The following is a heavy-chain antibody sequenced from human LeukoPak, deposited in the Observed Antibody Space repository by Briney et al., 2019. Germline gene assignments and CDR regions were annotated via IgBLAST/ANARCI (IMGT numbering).Heavy chain of an antibody. CDR2: ISAYNGNT. CDR3: ARVEGDIVVVPAAISS. CDR1: GYTFTSYG. Sequence: ASVKVSCKASGYTFTSYGISWVRQAPGQGLEGMGWISAYNGNTNYAQKLQGRVTMTTDTSTSTAYMELRSLRSDDTAVYYCARVEGDIVVVPAAISSWGQGTLVTVSS. D-gene: IGHD2-2*02. J-gene: IGHJ5*02. V-gene: IGHV1-18*01.